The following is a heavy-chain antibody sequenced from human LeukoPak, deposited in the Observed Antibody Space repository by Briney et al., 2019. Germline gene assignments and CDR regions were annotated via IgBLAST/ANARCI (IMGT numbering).Heavy chain of an antibody. D-gene: IGHD5-12*01. CDR3: ASGYSGYRDYFDY. Sequence: ASVKVSCKASGHTFTSYGISWVRQAPGQGLEWMGWITAKKDKTNYAQKFQGRVTITPDTSTSTVYMELGSLTSDDTAVYYCASGYSGYRDYFDYWGQGTLVTVSS. J-gene: IGHJ4*02. CDR1: GHTFTSYG. V-gene: IGHV1-18*04. CDR2: ITAKKDKT.